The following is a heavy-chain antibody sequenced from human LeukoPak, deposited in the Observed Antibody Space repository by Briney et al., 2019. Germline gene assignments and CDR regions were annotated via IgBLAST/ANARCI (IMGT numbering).Heavy chain of an antibody. D-gene: IGHD3-22*01. V-gene: IGHV3-30*02. J-gene: IGHJ4*02. Sequence: GGSLRLSCAASGFTFSDYSMHWVRQAPGKGLNWVAFIRYDGNNKYYADSVKGRFTISRDNSKNMLYLEMNSLRAEDTAVYYCAKVLSYYDSSGYYRKTDYWGQGTLVTVSS. CDR1: GFTFSDYS. CDR3: AKVLSYYDSSGYYRKTDY. CDR2: IRYDGNNK.